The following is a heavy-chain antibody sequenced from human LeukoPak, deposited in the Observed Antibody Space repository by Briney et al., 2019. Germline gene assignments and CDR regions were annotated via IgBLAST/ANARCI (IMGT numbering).Heavy chain of an antibody. V-gene: IGHV4-61*02. J-gene: IGHJ4*02. Sequence: SQTLSLTCTVSGGSISSGSYYWSWIRQPAGKGLEWIGRIYTSGSTNYNPSLKSRVTISVDTSKNQFSLKLSSVTAADTAVYYCARHPAIFVMYYFDYWGQGTLVTVSS. D-gene: IGHD3-3*01. CDR2: IYTSGST. CDR3: ARHPAIFVMYYFDY. CDR1: GGSISSGSYY.